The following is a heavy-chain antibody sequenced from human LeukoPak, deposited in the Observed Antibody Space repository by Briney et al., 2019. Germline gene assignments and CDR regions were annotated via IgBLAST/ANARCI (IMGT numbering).Heavy chain of an antibody. CDR3: ARCGTPNNYYGYGVDV. Sequence: KPGGSLRLSCAASGFTFSDYYMSWIRQAPGKGLGWISYISVGGSYTNYADSVKGRFTTSRDNAKNSLYLQMISLRAEDTAVYYCARCGTPNNYYGYGVDVWGQGTTVIVSS. D-gene: IGHD1-26*01. J-gene: IGHJ6*02. CDR2: ISVGGSYT. V-gene: IGHV3-11*03. CDR1: GFTFSDYY.